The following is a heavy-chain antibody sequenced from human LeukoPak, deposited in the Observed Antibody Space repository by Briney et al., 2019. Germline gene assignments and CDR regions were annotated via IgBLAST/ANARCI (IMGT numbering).Heavy chain of an antibody. V-gene: IGHV4-34*01. J-gene: IGHJ4*02. CDR2: INHSGST. CDR1: GGSFSGYY. D-gene: IGHD4-23*01. Sequence: SETLSLTCAVYGGSFSGYYWSWIRQPPGKGLEWIGEINHSGSTNYNPSLKSRVTISVDTSKNQSSLKLSSVTAADTAVYYCARGNDYGGNLNYWGQGTLVTVSS. CDR3: ARGNDYGGNLNY.